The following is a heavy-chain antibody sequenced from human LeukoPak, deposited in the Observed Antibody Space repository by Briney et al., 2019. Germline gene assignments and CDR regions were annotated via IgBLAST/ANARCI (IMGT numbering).Heavy chain of an antibody. D-gene: IGHD2-2*01. V-gene: IGHV1-46*01. CDR2: INPSGGST. CDR1: GYTFTSYY. Sequence: ASVKVSCKASGYTFTSYYMHWVRQAPGQGLEWVGIINPSGGSTSYAQKFQGRVTMTRDTSTSTVYMELSSLRSEDTAVYYCAREYCSSTSCQTAEYFQHWGQGTLVTVSS. J-gene: IGHJ1*01. CDR3: AREYCSSTSCQTAEYFQH.